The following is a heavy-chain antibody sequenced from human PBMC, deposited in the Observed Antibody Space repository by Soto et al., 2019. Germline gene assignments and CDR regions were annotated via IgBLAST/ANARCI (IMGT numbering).Heavy chain of an antibody. Sequence: PGGSLRLSCAASGFTFSSYGMHWVRQAPGKGLEWVAVISYDGSNKYYADSVKGRFTISRDNSKNTLYLQMNSLRAEDTAVYYCAKDHSSSRGYYYYYGMDVWGQGTTVTAP. CDR2: ISYDGSNK. D-gene: IGHD6-13*01. CDR1: GFTFSSYG. CDR3: AKDHSSSRGYYYYYGMDV. V-gene: IGHV3-30*18. J-gene: IGHJ6*02.